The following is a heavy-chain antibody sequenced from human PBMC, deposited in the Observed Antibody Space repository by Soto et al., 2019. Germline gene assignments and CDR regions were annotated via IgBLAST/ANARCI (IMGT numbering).Heavy chain of an antibody. J-gene: IGHJ4*02. CDR3: AKGSIEYSASVDN. CDR1: GFSFSSYA. D-gene: IGHD4-4*01. CDR2: ISARGGSS. Sequence: DVQLLESGGGLVHPGGSLRLSCAASGFSFSSYAMVWVRQAPGKGLEWVSVISARGGSSYFADSVKGRFTISRDNSKNVLSLEMNSLRAEDTAIYFCAKGSIEYSASVDNWGQGTLVLVSS. V-gene: IGHV3-23*01.